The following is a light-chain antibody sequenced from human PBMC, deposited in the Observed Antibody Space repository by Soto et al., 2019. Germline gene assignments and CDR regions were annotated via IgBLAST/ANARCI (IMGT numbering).Light chain of an antibody. V-gene: IGLV1-40*01. Sequence: QSVLTQAPAVSGGPGQRVAISCTGSSSNIGAEYDVHWYQQLPGTAPKRLIYGDNNRPSGVPDRFSGSKSGTSASLAITGLQPEDEADYYCQSYDSSLTTFVFGPGTKVTVL. CDR1: SSNIGAEYD. CDR2: GDN. J-gene: IGLJ1*01. CDR3: QSYDSSLTTFV.